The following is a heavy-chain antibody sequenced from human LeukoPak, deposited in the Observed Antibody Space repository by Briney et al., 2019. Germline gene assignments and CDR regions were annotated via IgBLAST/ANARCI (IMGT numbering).Heavy chain of an antibody. V-gene: IGHV1-46*01. D-gene: IGHD3-10*01. CDR2: INPSGGST. CDR3: ARLGWVDAFDI. CDR1: GYTFTNYY. Sequence: ASVKVSCNASGYTFTNYYMHWVRQAPGQGLEWMGIINPSGGSTIYAQKFQGRVTMTRDTSTTTVYMELSSLRSEDTAVYYCARLGWVDAFDIWGQGTMVTVSS. J-gene: IGHJ3*02.